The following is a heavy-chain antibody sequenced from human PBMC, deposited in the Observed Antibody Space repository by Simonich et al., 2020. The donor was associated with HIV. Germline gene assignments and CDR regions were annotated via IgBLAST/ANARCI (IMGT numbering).Heavy chain of an antibody. Sequence: QVQLVQSGAEVKKPGSSVKVSCKASGGTFSSYAVSWVRQAPGQGLEWMGGIITVIETTNYEQKFQGRVTITADETTGTAYRELSSLRSEDTAVYYCARGRRYSSSWSFDYWGQGTLVTVSS. CDR1: GGTFSSYA. CDR2: IITVIETT. CDR3: ARGRRYSSSWSFDY. V-gene: IGHV1-69*13. D-gene: IGHD6-13*01. J-gene: IGHJ4*02.